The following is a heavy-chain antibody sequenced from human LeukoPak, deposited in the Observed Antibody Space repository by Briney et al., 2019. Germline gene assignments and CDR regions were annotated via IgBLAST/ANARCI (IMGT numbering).Heavy chain of an antibody. CDR1: GDSISSSSYY. D-gene: IGHD6-6*01. CDR2: IYYSGST. V-gene: IGHV4-39*01. J-gene: IGHJ4*02. Sequence: SETLSLTCTVSGDSISSSSYYWGWIRQPPGKGLEWIGNIYYSGSTYYNPSLKSRVTISVDTSKKQFSLKLSSVTAADTAVYYCARLPSGYSSSLGVFDYWGQGTLITVSS. CDR3: ARLPSGYSSSLGVFDY.